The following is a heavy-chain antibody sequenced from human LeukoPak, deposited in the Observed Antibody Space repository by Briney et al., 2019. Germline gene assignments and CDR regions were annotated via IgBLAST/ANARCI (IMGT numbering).Heavy chain of an antibody. CDR2: INHSGST. CDR1: GGSFSGYY. J-gene: IGHJ4*02. D-gene: IGHD3-16*02. Sequence: PSETLSLTCAVYGGSFSGYYWSWIRQPPGKGLEWIGEINHSGSTNYNPSLKSRVTISVDTSKNQFSLKLSSVTAADTAVYYCATRRREGSYPYYFDYWGQGTLVTVSS. CDR3: ATRRREGSYPYYFDY. V-gene: IGHV4-34*01.